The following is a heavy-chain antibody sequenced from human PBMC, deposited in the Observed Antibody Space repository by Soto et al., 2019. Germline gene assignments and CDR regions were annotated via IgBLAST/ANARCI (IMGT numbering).Heavy chain of an antibody. CDR2: ISYIGST. V-gene: IGHV4-59*01. D-gene: IGHD3-10*01. CDR3: ARGRASSYYNFDY. Sequence: SETLSLTCTVSGGSISSYYWSWIRQPPGKGLDWIGYISYIGSTNYNPSLKSRVTMSVDTSKNQFSLKLSSVTAADTAVYYCARGRASSYYNFDYWGQGTLVTVSS. J-gene: IGHJ4*02. CDR1: GGSISSYY.